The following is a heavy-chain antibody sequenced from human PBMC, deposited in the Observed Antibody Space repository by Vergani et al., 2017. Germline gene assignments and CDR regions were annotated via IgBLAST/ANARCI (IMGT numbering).Heavy chain of an antibody. CDR3: ARDGPYGSGSYLDY. Sequence: QVQLQESGPGLVKPSETLSLTCAVSGYSISSGYYWGWIRQPPGKGLEWIGSIYHSGRTYYNPSLKSRVTISVDTSKNQFSLKLSSVTAADTAVYYCARDGPYGSGSYLDYWGQGTLVTVSS. CDR1: GYSISSGYY. J-gene: IGHJ4*02. CDR2: IYHSGRT. D-gene: IGHD3-10*01. V-gene: IGHV4-38-2*02.